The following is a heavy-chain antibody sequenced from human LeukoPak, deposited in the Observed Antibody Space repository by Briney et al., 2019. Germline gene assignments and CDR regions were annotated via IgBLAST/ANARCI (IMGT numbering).Heavy chain of an antibody. Sequence: PSQTLSLTCTVSGGSISSGSYYWSWIRQPAGKGLEWIGRIYTSGRTNYTPSLKSRVTISVDTSKNPLSLQLSSVTAADTAVYYCARRRTIFGVVTEYFQHWGQGTLVTVSS. CDR3: ARRRTIFGVVTEYFQH. CDR1: GGSISSGSYY. D-gene: IGHD3-3*01. J-gene: IGHJ1*01. CDR2: IYTSGRT. V-gene: IGHV4-61*02.